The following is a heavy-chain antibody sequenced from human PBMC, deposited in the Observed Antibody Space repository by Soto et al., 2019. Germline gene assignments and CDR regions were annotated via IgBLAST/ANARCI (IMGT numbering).Heavy chain of an antibody. CDR2: INSQASST. Sequence: EVQLVESGGGLVQPGGSLRLSCAASGFFFTDYGLTWFRQAPGKGLEWVSHINSQASSTLYADSVRGRFTISRDNAKNSIHLQMSSLRDEDTAVYYCTRDPEGDLDFDYWGQGTLVTVSS. V-gene: IGHV3-48*02. D-gene: IGHD2-21*02. J-gene: IGHJ4*02. CDR1: GFFFTDYG. CDR3: TRDPEGDLDFDY.